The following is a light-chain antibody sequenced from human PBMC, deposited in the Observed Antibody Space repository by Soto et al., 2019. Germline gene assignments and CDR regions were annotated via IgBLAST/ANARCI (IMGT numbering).Light chain of an antibody. J-gene: IGKJ5*01. CDR2: GAS. CDR3: QQYGSSPPIT. V-gene: IGKV3-20*01. CDR1: QSVSNNY. Sequence: EIVLTQSPGTLSLSPGERATLSCRASQSVSNNYLAWYQQKPGQAPRRLIYGASNRATGIPDRFSGSGSGTDFTLTISRLEPEDFAVYYCQQYGSSPPITFGQGTRLEI.